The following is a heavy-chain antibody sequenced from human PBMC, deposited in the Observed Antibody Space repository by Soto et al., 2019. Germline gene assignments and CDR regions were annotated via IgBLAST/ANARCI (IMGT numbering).Heavy chain of an antibody. V-gene: IGHV3-74*01. J-gene: IGHJ6*04. CDR3: ASGWFGPDV. Sequence: EVQLVESGGGLVQPGGSLRLSCAASGFTLSGRSMHWVRQAPGKGLVWVSGIDNAGTDSTYADSVKGRFTSSRDNAKNIVYPQMNSLRVEDTAVYYCASGWFGPDVWGKGTTVTVSS. D-gene: IGHD3-10*01. CDR2: IDNAGTDS. CDR1: GFTLSGRS.